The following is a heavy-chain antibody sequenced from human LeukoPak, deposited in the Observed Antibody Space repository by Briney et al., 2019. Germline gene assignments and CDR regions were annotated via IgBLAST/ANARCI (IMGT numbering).Heavy chain of an antibody. Sequence: PGGSLRLSCAASGFSFSVYEMHWVRQAPGKGLEWISDISSSGATIYYADSVKGRFTISRDNAKNSLYLQMNSLRAEDTAVYYCATLTVATSFDYWGQGTLATVSS. D-gene: IGHD5-12*01. V-gene: IGHV3-48*03. CDR1: GFSFSVYE. CDR2: ISSSGATI. CDR3: ATLTVATSFDY. J-gene: IGHJ4*02.